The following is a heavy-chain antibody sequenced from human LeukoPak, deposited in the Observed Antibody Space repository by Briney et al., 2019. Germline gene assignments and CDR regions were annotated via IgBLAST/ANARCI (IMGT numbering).Heavy chain of an antibody. CDR3: ARAPNRDIVVVPARSRYYFDY. CDR1: GFTFSDYY. D-gene: IGHD2-2*01. V-gene: IGHV3-7*04. J-gene: IGHJ4*02. CDR2: IKQDGSEK. Sequence: GGSLRLFCTVSGFTFSDYYEPWIRRAPGKALAWVANIKQDGSEKYYVDSVKGRLTISRDNAKNSLYLQMNSLRAEDTAVYYCARAPNRDIVVVPARSRYYFDYWGQGTLGTVSS.